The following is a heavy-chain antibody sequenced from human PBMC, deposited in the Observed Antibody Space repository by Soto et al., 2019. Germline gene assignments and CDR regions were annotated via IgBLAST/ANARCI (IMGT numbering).Heavy chain of an antibody. CDR2: IVVASGRT. CDR1: GFDFGSFG. CDR3: SADHPHTAIGWPV. J-gene: IGHJ6*02. Sequence: ASVKVSCKASGFDFGSFGIQFLRQTRGRGLEWIGWIVVASGRTNYARQLQGRVAFSRDMSSTTAYMDLYDLKSDDTAVYFCSADHPHTAIGWPVWGQGTTVTVSS. V-gene: IGHV1-58*02.